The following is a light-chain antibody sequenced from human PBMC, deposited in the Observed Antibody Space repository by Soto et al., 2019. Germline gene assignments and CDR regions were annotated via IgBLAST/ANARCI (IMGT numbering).Light chain of an antibody. CDR1: QSVSDY. CDR3: QQYGSSGT. CDR2: GAS. Sequence: EIVLTQSPAILSFSPGESASLSCRASQSVSDYLAWYQQKPGQAPRLFIYGASNRATGIPDRFSGSGSGTDFTLTISRLEPEDFAVYYCQQYGSSGTFGQGTKVDIK. J-gene: IGKJ1*01. V-gene: IGKV3-20*01.